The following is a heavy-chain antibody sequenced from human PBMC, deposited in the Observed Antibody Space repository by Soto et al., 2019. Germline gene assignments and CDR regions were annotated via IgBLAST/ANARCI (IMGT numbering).Heavy chain of an antibody. CDR3: AKAQGGSYFDY. J-gene: IGHJ4*02. D-gene: IGHD2-15*01. CDR1: GFTFSSNA. CDR2: ISSSGGST. Sequence: VGSLRLSCAASGFTFSSNAVSWVRQAPGKGLEWVSGISSSGGSTYYADSVKGRFTISRDNSKNMLYLQMNNLRAEDTAVYYCAKAQGGSYFDYWGQGTLVTVSS. V-gene: IGHV3-23*01.